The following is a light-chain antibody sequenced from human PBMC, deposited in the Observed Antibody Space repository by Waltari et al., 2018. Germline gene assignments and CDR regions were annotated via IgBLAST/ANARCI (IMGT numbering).Light chain of an antibody. V-gene: IGKV3-11*01. CDR2: DAS. J-gene: IGKJ4*01. CDR1: QSVSSY. Sequence: EIVLTQSPATLSLSPGERAPISCRASQSVSSYLAWYQQKPGQAPRLLIYDASNRATGIPARFSGSGSGTDFTLTISSLEPEDFAVYYCQQRSNWPRLTFGGGTKVEIK. CDR3: QQRSNWPRLT.